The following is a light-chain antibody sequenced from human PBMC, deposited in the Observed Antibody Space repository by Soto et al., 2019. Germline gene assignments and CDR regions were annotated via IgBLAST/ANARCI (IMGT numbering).Light chain of an antibody. CDR1: QSVSSNF. J-gene: IGKJ2*01. Sequence: EIVLTQSPGTLSLSPGERATLSCRATQSVSSNFLAWYQQKPGQAPRLLIYGATNRATGIPDRFSGSGSGPDFTLTLSRLEPEDFAVYYCQQYGSSPQTFGQGTKLQIK. CDR2: GAT. CDR3: QQYGSSPQT. V-gene: IGKV3-20*01.